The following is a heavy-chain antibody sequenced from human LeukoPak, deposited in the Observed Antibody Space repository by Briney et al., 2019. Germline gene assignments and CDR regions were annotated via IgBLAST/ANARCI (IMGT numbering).Heavy chain of an antibody. Sequence: SETLSLTCTVSGGSISSSSYYWGWIRQPPGKGLEWIGSIYYSGSTYYDPSLKSRVTISVDTSKNQFSLKLSSVTAADTAVYYCARVYLYSSSWFQGDLEDAFDIWGQGTMVTVSS. J-gene: IGHJ3*02. CDR3: ARVYLYSSSWFQGDLEDAFDI. CDR1: GGSISSSSYY. CDR2: IYYSGST. V-gene: IGHV4-39*07. D-gene: IGHD6-13*01.